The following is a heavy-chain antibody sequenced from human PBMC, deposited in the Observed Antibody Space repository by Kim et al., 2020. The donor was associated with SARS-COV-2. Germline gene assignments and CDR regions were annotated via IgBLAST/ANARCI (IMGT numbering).Heavy chain of an antibody. J-gene: IGHJ6*02. CDR3: AKSGGDTHYYYYGMDV. D-gene: IGHD2-21*01. V-gene: IGHV3-30*18. CDR2: ISYDGSNK. CDR1: GFTFSSYG. Sequence: GGSLRLSCAASGFTFSSYGMHWVRQAPGKGLEWVAVISYDGSNKYYADSVKGRFTISRDNSKNTLYLQMNSLRAEDTAVYYCAKSGGDTHYYYYGMDVWGQGTTVTVSS.